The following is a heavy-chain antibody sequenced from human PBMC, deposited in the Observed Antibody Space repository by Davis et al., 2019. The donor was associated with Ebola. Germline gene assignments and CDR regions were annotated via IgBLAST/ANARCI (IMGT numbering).Heavy chain of an antibody. CDR1: GYTFTSYA. CDR2: INAGNGNT. V-gene: IGHV1-3*01. Sequence: AASVTVSCKASGYTFTSYAIHWVRQAPGQRLEWMGWINAGNGNTKYSQKFQGRVTSTRDTSASTAYMELSSLRSEDTAVYYCAGSSTWYHSAEYWGQGTLVTVSS. CDR3: AGSSTWYHSAEY. J-gene: IGHJ4*02. D-gene: IGHD6-13*01.